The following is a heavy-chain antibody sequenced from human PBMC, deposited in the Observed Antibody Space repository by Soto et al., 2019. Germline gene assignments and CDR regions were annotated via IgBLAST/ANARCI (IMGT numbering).Heavy chain of an antibody. Sequence: QVQLVQSGTEVKKPGASVKVSCKASGYTFLDFYIHWVRQAPGQGLEWMGFINPSGGGTTYAQQFQGRLTMNRDTSKSTVYNELISLRSEDTAIYYCARYKPFSAGSWGQGTLVT. CDR2: INPSGGGT. J-gene: IGHJ5*02. D-gene: IGHD3-3*02. CDR1: GYTFLDFY. V-gene: IGHV1-46*01. CDR3: ARYKPFSAGS.